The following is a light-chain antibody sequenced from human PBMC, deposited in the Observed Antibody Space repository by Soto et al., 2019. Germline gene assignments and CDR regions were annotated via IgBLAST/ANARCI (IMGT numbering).Light chain of an antibody. CDR2: GAS. CDR1: QSVSSNY. CDR3: QQYGSSPPIT. V-gene: IGKV3-20*01. Sequence: EVVLTQSPGTLSLSPGERATLYCRASQSVSSNYLAWYQQKPGQAPRLLIYGASTMATGIPDRFSGSGSGTDFTLTISRLEPEDFAVYYCQQYGSSPPITFGQGTRLEI. J-gene: IGKJ5*01.